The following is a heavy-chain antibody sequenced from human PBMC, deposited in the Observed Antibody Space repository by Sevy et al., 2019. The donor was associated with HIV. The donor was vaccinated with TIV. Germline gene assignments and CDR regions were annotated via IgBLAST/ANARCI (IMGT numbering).Heavy chain of an antibody. CDR2: ISGDGTST. CDR3: ARPYTSPLRNGMGV. CDR1: GFTLNTYW. V-gene: IGHV3-74*01. D-gene: IGHD3-3*01. J-gene: IGHJ6*02. Sequence: GGSLRLSCAASGFTLNTYWMHWVRQAPGKGLMWVARISGDGTSTNYAESVKGRFAISRDNSNNTLYLQMNSLRVEDTAVYYCARPYTSPLRNGMGVWGQGTTVTVSS.